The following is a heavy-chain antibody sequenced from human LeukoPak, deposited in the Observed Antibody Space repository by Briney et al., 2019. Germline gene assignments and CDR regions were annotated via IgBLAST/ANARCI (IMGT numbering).Heavy chain of an antibody. Sequence: ASVKVSCKASGYTFTSYFMHWVRQAPGQGLEWMGWINPNSGDTNYAQKFQGRVTMTRDMSISTAYMELRSLRSDDTAVYYCARDRRNYYGSGSQNRALGYWGQGTLVTVSS. V-gene: IGHV1-2*02. CDR1: GYTFTSYF. J-gene: IGHJ4*02. CDR2: INPNSGDT. D-gene: IGHD3-10*01. CDR3: ARDRRNYYGSGSQNRALGY.